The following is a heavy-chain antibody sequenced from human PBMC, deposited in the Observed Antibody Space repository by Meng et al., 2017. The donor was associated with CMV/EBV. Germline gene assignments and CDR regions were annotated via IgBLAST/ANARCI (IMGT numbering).Heavy chain of an antibody. Sequence: SETLSLTCTVSGGSVSSGSYYWSWIRQPPGKGLEWIGYIYYSGSTNYNPSLKSRVTMTTDTSTSTAYMELRSLRSDDTAVYYCARDGVSIVGATTVDYWGQGTLVTVSS. CDR2: IYYSGST. J-gene: IGHJ4*02. V-gene: IGHV4-61*01. CDR3: ARDGVSIVGATTVDY. D-gene: IGHD1-26*01. CDR1: GGSVSSGSYY.